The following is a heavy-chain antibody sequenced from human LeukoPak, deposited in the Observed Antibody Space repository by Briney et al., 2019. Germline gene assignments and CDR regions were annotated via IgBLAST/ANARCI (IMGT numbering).Heavy chain of an antibody. Sequence: GGSLRLSCTASGFTFSSHGMTWVRQAAGKGLQWVSSISGSGSGAYYADSVKGRFTISRGNSKNTLFLQLDSLRAEDTAVYYRAKVRGNHDHLHDDFDNWGQGTMVTVSS. D-gene: IGHD1-14*01. J-gene: IGHJ4*02. CDR3: AKVRGNHDHLHDDFDN. CDR2: ISGSGSGA. CDR1: GFTFSSHG. V-gene: IGHV3-23*01.